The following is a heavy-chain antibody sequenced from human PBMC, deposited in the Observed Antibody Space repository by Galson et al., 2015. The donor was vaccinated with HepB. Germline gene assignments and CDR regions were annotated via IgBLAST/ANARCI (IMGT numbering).Heavy chain of an antibody. D-gene: IGHD3-9*01. Sequence: SLRLSCAASGFTFSSYWMHWVRQAPGKGLVWVSRINSDTSYSNYADSVKGRFTISRDNAKNSVYLQMNSLRADDTAVYFCARALEKYYHILTGRFFGLDVWGQGTTVTVSS. J-gene: IGHJ6*02. CDR1: GFTFSSYW. V-gene: IGHV3-74*01. CDR2: INSDTSYS. CDR3: ARALEKYYHILTGRFFGLDV.